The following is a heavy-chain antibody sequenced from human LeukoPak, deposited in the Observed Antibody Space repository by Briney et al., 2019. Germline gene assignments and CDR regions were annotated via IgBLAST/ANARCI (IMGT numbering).Heavy chain of an antibody. Sequence: SETLSLTCTVSGGSISSYYWSWIRQPAGKGLEWIGRIYTSGSTNYNPSLKSRVTISVDTSKNQFSLKLSSVTAADTAVYYCAREKEVTIFGRSRGAFDIWGQGTMVTVSS. CDR2: IYTSGST. CDR3: AREKEVTIFGRSRGAFDI. CDR1: GGSISSYY. J-gene: IGHJ3*02. D-gene: IGHD3-3*01. V-gene: IGHV4-4*07.